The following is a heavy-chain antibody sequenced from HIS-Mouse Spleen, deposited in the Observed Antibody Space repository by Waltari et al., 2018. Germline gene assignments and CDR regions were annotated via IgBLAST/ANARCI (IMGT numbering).Heavy chain of an antibody. CDR2: IYYSGST. J-gene: IGHJ4*02. D-gene: IGHD1-1*01. V-gene: IGHV4-59*01. CDR3: AREGLERYYFDY. Sequence: QVQLQESGPGLVKPSETLSLTCTVSGGSISSYYWSWIRQPPRKGLEWIGYIYYSGSTNYNPSLKSRVTVSVDTSKNQFSLKLGSVTAADTAVYYCAREGLERYYFDYWGQGTLVTVSS. CDR1: GGSISSYY.